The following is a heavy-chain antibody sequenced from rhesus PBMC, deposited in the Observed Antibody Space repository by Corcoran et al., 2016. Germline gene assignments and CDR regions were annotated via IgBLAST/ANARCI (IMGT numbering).Heavy chain of an antibody. CDR3: VRGHSSGWYCYFDY. Sequence: QLQLQESGPGLVKPSETLSVTCAVSGGSISSSYWSWIRQAPGKGLEWIGYIYGSVSSTNYNPALKSRVTLSVDTSKNQFSLKRSSVTAADTAVYYCVRGHSSGWYCYFDYWGQGVLVTVSS. J-gene: IGHJ4*01. D-gene: IGHD6-31*01. CDR2: IYGSVSST. V-gene: IGHV4-169*01. CDR1: GGSISSSY.